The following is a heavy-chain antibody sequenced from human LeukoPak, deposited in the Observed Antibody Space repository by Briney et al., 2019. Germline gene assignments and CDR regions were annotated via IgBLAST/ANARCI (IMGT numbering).Heavy chain of an antibody. CDR1: GFTFSSYA. V-gene: IGHV3-64D*06. CDR3: AKLARGVGIQYGLDS. J-gene: IGHJ4*02. CDR2: ISSYIDRT. D-gene: IGHD5-18*01. Sequence: PGGSLRLSCSASGFTFSSYAMHWVRQAPGKGLEYVSAISSYIDRTFYADSVQGRFTISRDNSGNTLYLQVSSLRREDTAVYYCAKLARGVGIQYGLDSWGQGTLVTVSS.